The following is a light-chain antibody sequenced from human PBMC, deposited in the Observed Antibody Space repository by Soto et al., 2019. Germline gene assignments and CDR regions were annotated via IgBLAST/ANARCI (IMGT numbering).Light chain of an antibody. J-gene: IGKJ5*01. CDR3: QHGSDWPPFT. CDR1: QSVTSK. V-gene: IGKV3-11*01. CDR2: DAS. Sequence: EIVLTQSPASLSLSPGERATLSCRASQSVTSKLTWYQHKPGQAPRLLIYDASNRATGIPARFSGSGSGTDFTLTVSSLEPEDFAVYYCQHGSDWPPFTFGQGTRLE.